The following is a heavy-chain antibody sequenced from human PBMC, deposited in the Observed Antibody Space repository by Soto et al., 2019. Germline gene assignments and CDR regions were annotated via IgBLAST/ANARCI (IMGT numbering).Heavy chain of an antibody. CDR2: IGPSSSYT. CDR3: ARSGQTRKHYWYFDL. D-gene: IGHD1-7*01. CDR1: GFTFSDYY. Sequence: LRLSCAASGFTFSDYYMSWIRQAPGKGLEWVSYIGPSSSYTNYADSVKGRFTISRDNSKNTRYLQMNSLRAEDTAVYYCARSGQTRKHYWYFDLWGRGTLVTVSS. J-gene: IGHJ2*01. V-gene: IGHV3-11*03.